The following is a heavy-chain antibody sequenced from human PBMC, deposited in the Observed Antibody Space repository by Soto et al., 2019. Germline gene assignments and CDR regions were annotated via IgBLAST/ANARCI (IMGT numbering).Heavy chain of an antibody. V-gene: IGHV3-64D*06. J-gene: IGHJ6*02. Sequence: GGSLRLSCSASGFTFSSCAMHWVRQAAGKGLEYVSGISSNGAGTYYAEYVKDRFTISRDNSRNTLFLKVNSLTGEDTAVYYCVKDRRSTRRAMDVWGQGTKVTVSS. CDR1: GFTFSSCA. CDR3: VKDRRSTRRAMDV. D-gene: IGHD2-2*01. CDR2: ISSNGAGT.